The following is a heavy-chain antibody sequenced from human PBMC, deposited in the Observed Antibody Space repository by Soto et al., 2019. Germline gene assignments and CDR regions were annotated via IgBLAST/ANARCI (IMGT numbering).Heavy chain of an antibody. J-gene: IGHJ5*02. CDR3: ARGGKHNNYYGSGTPGADWFDP. CDR1: GGSFSGYY. Sequence: SETLSLTCAVYGGSFSGYYWSWIRQLPGKGLEWIGEINHSGSTNYNPSLKSRVTISVDTSKNQFSLKLSSVTAADTAVYYCARGGKHNNYYGSGTPGADWFDPWGQGTLVTVSS. V-gene: IGHV4-34*01. CDR2: INHSGST. D-gene: IGHD3-10*01.